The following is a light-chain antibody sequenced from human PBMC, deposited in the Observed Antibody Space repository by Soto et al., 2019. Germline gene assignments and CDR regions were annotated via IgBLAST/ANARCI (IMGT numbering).Light chain of an antibody. CDR2: GVT. J-gene: IGLJ1*01. CDR3: CSYANTKSYV. CDR1: SSDVGGYDY. Sequence: QSVLTQPPSASGSPGQSVTISCTGTSSDVGGYDYVSWYQQYPGKAPRLMIYGVTKRPSGVPDRFSGSKSGNTASLTVSGLQAEDEADYYCCSYANTKSYVFGTGTKVTV. V-gene: IGLV2-8*01.